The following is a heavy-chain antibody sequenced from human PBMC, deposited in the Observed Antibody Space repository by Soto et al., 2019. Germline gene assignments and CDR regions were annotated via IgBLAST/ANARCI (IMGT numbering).Heavy chain of an antibody. CDR2: FYHTGKT. CDR3: AREMHVSIDVFDV. CDR1: GASLISGGYY. V-gene: IGHV4-31*03. D-gene: IGHD6-6*01. Sequence: QVQLQESGPGLVKPSQTLSLTCTVSGASLISGGYYWTWIRHHPGKGLEWIGYFYHTGKTYYNPSLESRLSISGDTSKNHFSLTLTSVTAADTAVYYCAREMHVSIDVFDVWGQGTVVTVSS. J-gene: IGHJ3*01.